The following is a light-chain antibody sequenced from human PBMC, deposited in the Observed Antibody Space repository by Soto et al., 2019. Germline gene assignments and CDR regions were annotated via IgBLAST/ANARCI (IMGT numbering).Light chain of an antibody. CDR2: SNN. CDR1: SSNIGSNT. J-gene: IGLJ2*01. V-gene: IGLV1-44*01. Sequence: QSVLTQPASASGTPGQRVTISCSGSSSNIGSNTVTWYQQHPGTAPKLLIYSNNQRPSGVPDRFSGSKSGTSASLAISGLQAEDEADYYCAAWDDSRNGVVFGGGTQLTVL. CDR3: AAWDDSRNGVV.